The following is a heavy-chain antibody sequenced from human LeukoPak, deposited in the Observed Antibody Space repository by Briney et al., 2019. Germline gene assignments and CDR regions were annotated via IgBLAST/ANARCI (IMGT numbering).Heavy chain of an antibody. Sequence: GGSLRLPCAASGFTFSTYGFNWVRQAPGKGLEWISYITGSSSTIYYADSVKGRFTISRDNAKNSLFLQMNSLRDEDTAVYYCAREGTSSWVNFDFWGQGTLVTVSS. J-gene: IGHJ4*02. CDR3: AREGTSSWVNFDF. CDR2: ITGSSSTI. D-gene: IGHD1-1*01. V-gene: IGHV3-48*02. CDR1: GFTFSTYG.